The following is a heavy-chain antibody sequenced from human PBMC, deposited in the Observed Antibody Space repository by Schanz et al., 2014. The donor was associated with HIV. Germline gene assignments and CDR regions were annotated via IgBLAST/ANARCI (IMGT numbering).Heavy chain of an antibody. CDR2: ISAGVGTA. V-gene: IGHV3-23*01. CDR1: GFTITSYG. Sequence: EVQLLESGGGLVQPGGSLRLSCAVSGFTITSYGMSWVRQAPGKGLEWVSTISAGVGTASYADSVKGRFTISRDNSKNTLYLQMNNLRAEDTAVYGCARQGLRFSFWLDYWGQGTPVTVS. J-gene: IGHJ4*02. D-gene: IGHD4-17*01. CDR3: ARQGLRFSFWLDY.